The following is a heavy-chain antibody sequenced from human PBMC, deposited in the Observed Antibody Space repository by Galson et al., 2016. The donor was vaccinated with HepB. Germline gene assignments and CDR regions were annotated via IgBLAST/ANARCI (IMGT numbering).Heavy chain of an antibody. CDR2: ISAGNGIS. CDR3: ARDPRVGASTYMDV. D-gene: IGHD1-26*01. V-gene: IGHV1-3*01. Sequence: SVKVSCKASGYTFTTYSMHWVRQAPGQRLEWMGWISAGNGISEYSQKFQGRISISRDTSASTAYMELRSLRPEDTAVYYCARDPRVGASTYMDVWGHGTAVSVSS. CDR1: GYTFTTYS. J-gene: IGHJ6*03.